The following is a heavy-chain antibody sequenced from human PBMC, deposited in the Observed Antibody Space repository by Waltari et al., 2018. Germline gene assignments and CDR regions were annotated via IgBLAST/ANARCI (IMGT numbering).Heavy chain of an antibody. CDR2: TSWDGSST. Sequence: EVQLVESGGVVVQPGGSLRLSCGAAGFTFDDYAMRWVRQAPGEGLELVALTSWDGSSTFYADSVKGRFTISRDNSKTSLYLQMNSLRHEDTALYYCTKAAAKYFYYYYMDVWGKGTPVTVSS. V-gene: IGHV3-43D*03. CDR3: TKAAAKYFYYYYMDV. CDR1: GFTFDDYA. J-gene: IGHJ6*03.